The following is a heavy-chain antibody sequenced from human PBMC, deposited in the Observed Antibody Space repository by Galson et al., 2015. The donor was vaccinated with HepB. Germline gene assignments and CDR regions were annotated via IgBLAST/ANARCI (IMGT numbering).Heavy chain of an antibody. CDR1: GGTFSSYA. Sequence: SVKVSCKASGGTFSSYAISWVRQAPGQGLEWMGGIIPIFGTANYAQKFQGRVTITADESTSTAYMELSSLRSGDTAVYYSARVISSYTYGMDVWGQGTTVTVSS. J-gene: IGHJ6*02. CDR3: ARVISSYTYGMDV. V-gene: IGHV1-69*13. D-gene: IGHD6-13*01. CDR2: IIPIFGTA.